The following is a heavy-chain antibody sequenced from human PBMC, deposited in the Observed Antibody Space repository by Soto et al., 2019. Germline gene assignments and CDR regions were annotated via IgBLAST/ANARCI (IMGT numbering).Heavy chain of an antibody. CDR1: GFTFSSYG. V-gene: IGHV3-33*01. D-gene: IGHD3-22*01. CDR2: IWYDGSNK. CDR3: AREGYYYDSSGYHVVYGMDV. J-gene: IGHJ6*02. Sequence: GGSLRLSCAASGFTFSSYGMHWVRQAPGKGLEWVAVIWYDGSNKYYADSVKGRITISRDNSKNTLYLQMNSLRDEDTAEYYSAREGYYYDSSGYHVVYGMDVWGQGTTVTVSS.